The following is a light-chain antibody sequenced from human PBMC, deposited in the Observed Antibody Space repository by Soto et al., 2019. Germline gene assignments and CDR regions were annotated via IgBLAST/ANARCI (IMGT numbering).Light chain of an antibody. CDR1: QSISSW. J-gene: IGKJ2*01. Sequence: DIQMTQSPSTLSASVGDRVTITCRASQSISSWLAWYQQKPGKAPKLLIYKASSLESGVPSRFSGSGSGTEFTLTISSLQPDDFATYYCQQYKSYPYTFGQGNKVEIK. CDR3: QQYKSYPYT. V-gene: IGKV1-5*03. CDR2: KAS.